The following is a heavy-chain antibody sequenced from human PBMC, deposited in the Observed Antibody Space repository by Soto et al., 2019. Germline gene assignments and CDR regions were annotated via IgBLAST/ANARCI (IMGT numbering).Heavy chain of an antibody. CDR2: IYYSGST. Sequence: SETLSLTCTVSGGSVSSGSYYWSWIRQPPGKGLEWIGYIYYSGSTNYNPSLKGRVTISVDTSKNQFSLKLSSVTAADTAVYYCARNLVVLNNYGMDVWGQGTTVTVSS. CDR3: ARNLVVLNNYGMDV. CDR1: GGSVSSGSYY. V-gene: IGHV4-61*01. D-gene: IGHD2-8*01. J-gene: IGHJ6*02.